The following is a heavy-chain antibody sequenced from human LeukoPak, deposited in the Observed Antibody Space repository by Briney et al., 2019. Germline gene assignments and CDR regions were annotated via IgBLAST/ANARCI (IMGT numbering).Heavy chain of an antibody. CDR2: IKQDGSEK. CDR1: GFTFSSYW. Sequence: GGSLRLSCAASGFTFSSYWMSWVRQAPGKGLEWVANIKQDGSEKYYVDSVKGRFTISRDNAKNSLYLQMNSLRAEDTAVYYCARETSQVSTYYYYYYTDVWGKGITVTVSS. D-gene: IGHD2-2*01. V-gene: IGHV3-7*01. J-gene: IGHJ6*03. CDR3: ARETSQVSTYYYYYYTDV.